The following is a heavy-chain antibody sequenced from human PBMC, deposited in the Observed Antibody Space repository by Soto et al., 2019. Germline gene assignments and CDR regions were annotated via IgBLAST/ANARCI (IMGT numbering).Heavy chain of an antibody. D-gene: IGHD6-13*01. CDR1: GYSISSGYY. J-gene: IGHJ6*02. CDR2: IYHSGST. Sequence: SETLSLTCAVSGYSISSGYYWGWIRQPPGKGLEWIGSIYHSGSTYYNPSLKSRVTISVDTSKNQFSLKLSSVTAADTAVYYCARENMAAAGTRGHYGLDVWGQGTKVT. CDR3: ARENMAAAGTRGHYGLDV. V-gene: IGHV4-38-2*02.